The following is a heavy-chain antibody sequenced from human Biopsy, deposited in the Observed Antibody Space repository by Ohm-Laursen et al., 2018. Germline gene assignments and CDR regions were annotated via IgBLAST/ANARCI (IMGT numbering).Heavy chain of an antibody. D-gene: IGHD2-15*01. CDR1: GGTFGNHA. V-gene: IGHV1-69*06. CDR2: IVPLFGSA. Sequence: SVKVSCKASGGTFGNHAINWVRQAPGHGLEWMGGIVPLFGSAKYAKKFQDRVTITAEKSTSTANMDLSSLRFDDTTVYYFVGGGGDRCTGGTCFYYYGLDIWGQGTKVTVSS. J-gene: IGHJ6*02. CDR3: VGGGGDRCTGGTCFYYYGLDI.